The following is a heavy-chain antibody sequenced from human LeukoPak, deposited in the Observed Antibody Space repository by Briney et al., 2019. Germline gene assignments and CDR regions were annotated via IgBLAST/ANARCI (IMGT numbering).Heavy chain of an antibody. J-gene: IGHJ6*02. CDR1: GGSISSYY. CDR3: ARLNKGYDSSGYGYYYGMDV. V-gene: IGHV4-59*08. Sequence: PSETLSLTCTVSGGSISSYYWSWIRQPPGKGLEWIGYIYYSGSTNYNPSLKSRVTISVDTSKNQFSLKLSSVTAADTAVYYCARLNKGYDSSGYGYYYGMDVWGQGTTVTVSS. D-gene: IGHD3-22*01. CDR2: IYYSGST.